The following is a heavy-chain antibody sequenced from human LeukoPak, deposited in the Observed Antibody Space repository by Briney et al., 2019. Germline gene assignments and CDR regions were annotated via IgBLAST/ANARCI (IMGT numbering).Heavy chain of an antibody. Sequence: GGSLRLSCAASGFPFSSCAMSWVRQAPGKGLEWVSAISGSGGNTYYADSVKGRFTISRDNAKNSLYLQMNSLRAEDTAVYYCARVTCEGGSCYSDYWGQGTLLTVSS. D-gene: IGHD2-15*01. CDR2: ISGSGGNT. CDR1: GFPFSSCA. V-gene: IGHV3-23*01. CDR3: ARVTCEGGSCYSDY. J-gene: IGHJ4*02.